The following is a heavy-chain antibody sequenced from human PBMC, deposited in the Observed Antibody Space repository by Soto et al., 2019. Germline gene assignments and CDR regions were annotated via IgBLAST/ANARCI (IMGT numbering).Heavy chain of an antibody. Sequence: SETLSLTCAFSGGSISSGGYSWSWIRQPPGKGLEWIGYIYHSGSTYYNPSLKSRVTISVDRSKNQFSLKLSSVTDADTAVYYCARLHYGGYAGWFDHWGQGTLVTVSS. CDR2: IYHSGST. J-gene: IGHJ5*02. CDR3: ARLHYGGYAGWFDH. CDR1: GGSISSGGYS. D-gene: IGHD4-17*01. V-gene: IGHV4-30-2*01.